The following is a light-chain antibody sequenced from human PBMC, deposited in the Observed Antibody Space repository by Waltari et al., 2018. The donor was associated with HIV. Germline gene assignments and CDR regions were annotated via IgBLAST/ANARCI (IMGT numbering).Light chain of an antibody. CDR3: QSYDTSLDSYI. V-gene: IGLV1-40*01. J-gene: IGLJ1*01. Sequence: QSVLTQAPSVSGAPGQRVTISCTGSNSNIGADHFVHWYQQLPGRGPKLRIYANSSRPSGVPDRFSGSKSGTSASLAITGLQADDEADYYCQSYDTSLDSYIFGTGTKVTVL. CDR1: NSNIGADHF. CDR2: ANS.